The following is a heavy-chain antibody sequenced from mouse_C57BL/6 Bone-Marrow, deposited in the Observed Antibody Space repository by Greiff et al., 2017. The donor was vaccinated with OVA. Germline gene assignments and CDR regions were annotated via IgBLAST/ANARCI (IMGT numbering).Heavy chain of an antibody. CDR1: GFTFSSYA. J-gene: IGHJ2*01. CDR3: AREDDYADY. D-gene: IGHD2-4*01. V-gene: IGHV5-4*01. CDR2: ISDGGSYT. Sequence: DVKLQESGGGLVKPGGSLKLSCAASGFTFSSYAMSWVRQTPEKRLEWVATISDGGSYTYYPDNVKGRFTISRDNAKNNLYLQMSHLKSEDTAMYYCAREDDYADYWGQGTTLTVSS.